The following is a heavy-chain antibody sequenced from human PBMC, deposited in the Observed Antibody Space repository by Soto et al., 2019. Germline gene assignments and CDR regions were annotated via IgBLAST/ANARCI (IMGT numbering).Heavy chain of an antibody. J-gene: IGHJ3*02. CDR2: IVVGSGNT. CDR1: GFTFTSSA. Sequence: ASVKVSCKASGFTFTSSAVQWVRQARGQRLEWIGWIVVGSGNTNYAQKFQERVTITRDMSTSTAYMELSSLRSEDTAVYYCAAWGGGYYNHDAFDIWGQGTMFTVSS. V-gene: IGHV1-58*01. CDR3: AAWGGGYYNHDAFDI. D-gene: IGHD3-22*01.